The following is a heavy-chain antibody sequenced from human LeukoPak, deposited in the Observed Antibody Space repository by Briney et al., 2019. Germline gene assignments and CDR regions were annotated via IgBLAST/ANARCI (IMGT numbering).Heavy chain of an antibody. D-gene: IGHD5-24*01. V-gene: IGHV1-69*13. CDR3: ASAIEMATITAFDY. CDR1: GYTFTSYG. J-gene: IGHJ4*02. Sequence: GASVKVSCKASGYTFTSYGISWVRQAPGQGLEWMGGIIPIFGTANYAQKFQGRVTITADESTSTAYMELSSLRSEDTAVYYCASAIEMATITAFDYWGQGTLVTVSS. CDR2: IIPIFGTA.